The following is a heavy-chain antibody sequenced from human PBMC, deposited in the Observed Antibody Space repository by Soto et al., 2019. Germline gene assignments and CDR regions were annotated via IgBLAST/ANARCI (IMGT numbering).Heavy chain of an antibody. J-gene: IGHJ4*02. D-gene: IGHD3-16*01. CDR3: ARLRSITFESYSDY. CDR2: INPNSGGT. Sequence: ASVKVSCKASGYTFTGYYMHWVRQAPGQGLEWMGWINPNSGGTNYAQKFQGWVTMTRDTSISTAYMELSRLRSDDTAVYYCARLRSITFESYSDYWGQGILVTVSS. V-gene: IGHV1-2*04. CDR1: GYTFTGYY.